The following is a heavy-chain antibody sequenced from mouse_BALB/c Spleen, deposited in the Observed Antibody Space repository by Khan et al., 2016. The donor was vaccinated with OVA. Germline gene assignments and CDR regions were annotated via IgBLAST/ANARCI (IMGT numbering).Heavy chain of an antibody. CDR1: GYTFTDYG. D-gene: IGHD1-1*01. CDR3: ARLTLRLDY. V-gene: IGHV1S137*01. Sequence: QVQLKESGPELVRPGVSVKISCKGSGYTFTDYGMHWVRQSPAKSLEWIGVITTYSGDTNYNQKFKGKTTMTVDKSSSTAYMELARLTSEDSAIYYCARLTLRLDYWGQGTSVTVSS. J-gene: IGHJ4*01. CDR2: ITTYSGDT.